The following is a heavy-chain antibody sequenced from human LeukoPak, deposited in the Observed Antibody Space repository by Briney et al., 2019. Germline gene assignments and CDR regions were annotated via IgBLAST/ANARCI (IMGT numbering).Heavy chain of an antibody. CDR2: IWSDGSNE. J-gene: IGHJ4*02. Sequence: PGGSLRLSCAASGFTFSRSGMHWVRQAPGKGLEWVAVIWSDGSNENYADSVKGRFTISRDNSKNTLYLQMNSLRAEDTAVYYCARDYCSGGCCYDYWGQGTLVTVSS. CDR1: GFTFSRSG. V-gene: IGHV3-33*01. CDR3: ARDYCSGGCCYDY. D-gene: IGHD2-15*01.